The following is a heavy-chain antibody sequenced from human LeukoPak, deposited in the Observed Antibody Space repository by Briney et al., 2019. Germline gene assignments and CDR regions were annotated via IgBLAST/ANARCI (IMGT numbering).Heavy chain of an antibody. V-gene: IGHV4-61*02. J-gene: IGHJ5*01. CDR2: IYTSGST. Sequence: SETLSLTCTVSGGSLSSGSYYWSWIRQPAGKALEWIGRIYTSGSTNYDSSLKSRVTISVDTSKNQFSLKLSSVTAADTAVYYCARALSSSFWSGYLGWFDSWGQGTLVTVSS. D-gene: IGHD3-3*01. CDR3: ARALSSSFWSGYLGWFDS. CDR1: GGSLSSGSYY.